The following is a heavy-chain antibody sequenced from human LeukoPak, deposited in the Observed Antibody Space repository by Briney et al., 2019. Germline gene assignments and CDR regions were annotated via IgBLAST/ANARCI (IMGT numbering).Heavy chain of an antibody. CDR2: IYSSGST. J-gene: IGHJ6*02. D-gene: IGHD3-10*01. CDR3: ARLGMVRGVIISYYYYGMDV. Sequence: SETLSLTCTVSGGSIISYYWSWIRQPPGKGLEWIGFIYSSGSTNYNPSLRGRLTISVDTSKNQFSLKLSSVTAADTAVYYCARLGMVRGVIISYYYYGMDVWAKGPWSPSP. V-gene: IGHV4-4*09. CDR1: GGSIISYY.